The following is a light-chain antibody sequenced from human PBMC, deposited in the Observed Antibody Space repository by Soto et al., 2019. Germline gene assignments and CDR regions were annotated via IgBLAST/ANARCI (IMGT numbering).Light chain of an antibody. CDR3: QSYDRSLSGYV. CDR1: SSNIGAGYD. Sequence: QSVLTQPPSVSGAPGQRVTISCTGSSSNIGAGYDLHWYQQLPGTARKHLIYDDNNRPSGVPDRFSGSKSGTSASLAITGLQAEDEADYYCQSYDRSLSGYVFGTGTKVTVL. J-gene: IGLJ1*01. CDR2: DDN. V-gene: IGLV1-40*01.